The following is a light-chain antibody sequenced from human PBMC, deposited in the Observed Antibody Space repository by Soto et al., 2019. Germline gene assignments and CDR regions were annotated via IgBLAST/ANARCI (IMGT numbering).Light chain of an antibody. Sequence: QSALTQPTSASGSPGQSVTISCTGTSSDVVGYNYVSWYQQYPGRAPKLMIYEVTKRPSGVPDRFSGSKSGNTASLTVSGLQAEDEADYFCSRYAPRYNFYSVFGGGPSVTVL. CDR1: SSDVVGYNY. V-gene: IGLV2-8*01. CDR2: EVT. CDR3: SRYAPRYNFYSV. J-gene: IGLJ3*02.